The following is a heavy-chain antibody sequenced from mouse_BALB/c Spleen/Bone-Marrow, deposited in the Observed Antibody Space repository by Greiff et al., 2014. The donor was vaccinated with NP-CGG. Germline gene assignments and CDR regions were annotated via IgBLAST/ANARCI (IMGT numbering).Heavy chain of an antibody. D-gene: IGHD2-4*01. Sequence: VQLQQSGPELVKPGASVRISCKASGYTFTSYYIHWVKQRPGQGLEWIGWIYPGNVNTKYNEKFKGKATLIADKSSSTAYMQLSSLTSEDSAVYFCARDYDYDAWFAYWGQGTLVTVSA. J-gene: IGHJ3*01. CDR3: ARDYDYDAWFAY. CDR1: GYTFTSYY. CDR2: IYPGNVNT. V-gene: IGHV1S56*01.